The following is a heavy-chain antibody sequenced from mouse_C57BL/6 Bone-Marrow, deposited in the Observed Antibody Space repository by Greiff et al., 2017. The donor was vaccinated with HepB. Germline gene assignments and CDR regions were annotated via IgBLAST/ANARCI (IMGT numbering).Heavy chain of an antibody. V-gene: IGHV1-82*01. CDR3: ARSRITTVVANWYFDV. CDR2: IYPGDGDT. CDR1: GYAFSSSW. J-gene: IGHJ1*03. D-gene: IGHD1-1*01. Sequence: VQGVESGPELVKPGASVKISCKASGYAFSSSWMNWVKQRPGKGLEWIGRIYPGDGDTNYNGKFKGKATLTADKSSSTAYMQLSSLTSEDSAVYFCARSRITTVVANWYFDVWGTGTTVTVSS.